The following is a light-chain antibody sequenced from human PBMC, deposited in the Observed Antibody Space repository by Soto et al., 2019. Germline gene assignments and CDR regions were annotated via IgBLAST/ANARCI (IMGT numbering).Light chain of an antibody. CDR1: SGHSGHD. Sequence: QPVLTQSPSASASLGASVKLTCTLSSGHSGHDIAWHQQQPEKGLRLLMMLKSNGQYTKAGGIPDRFSGSSFGTERYLTISSLQSEDEADFYCQTWDNGVQVFGGGTQLTVL. V-gene: IGLV4-69*01. CDR2: LKSNGQY. J-gene: IGLJ3*02. CDR3: QTWDNGVQV.